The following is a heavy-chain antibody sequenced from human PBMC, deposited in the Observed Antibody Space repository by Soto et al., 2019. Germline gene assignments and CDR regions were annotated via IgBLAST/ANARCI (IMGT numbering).Heavy chain of an antibody. D-gene: IGHD1-1*01. CDR1: GGSVSSGSYY. J-gene: IGHJ5*02. V-gene: IGHV4-61*01. CDR3: VRDGTKTLRDWFDP. CDR2: IYATGTT. Sequence: SETLSLTCTVSGGSVSSGSYYWSWIRQPPGKGLEWIGYIYATGTTDYNPSLKSRVMMSVDTSKKQFSLKLRSVTAADTAVYYCVRDGTKTLRDWFDPWGQGISVTVSS.